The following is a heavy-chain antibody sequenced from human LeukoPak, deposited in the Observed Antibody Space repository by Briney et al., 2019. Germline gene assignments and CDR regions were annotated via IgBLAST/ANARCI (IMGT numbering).Heavy chain of an antibody. CDR2: IRYDGSNK. CDR3: AKTRYSYGYYFDY. V-gene: IGHV3-30*02. CDR1: GFTFSSYG. D-gene: IGHD5-18*01. Sequence: GGSLRLSCAASGFTFSSYGMRWVRQAPGKGLEWVAFIRYDGSNKYYADSVKGRFTISRDNSKNTLYLQMNSLRAEDTAVYYCAKTRYSYGYYFDYWGQGTLVTVSS. J-gene: IGHJ4*02.